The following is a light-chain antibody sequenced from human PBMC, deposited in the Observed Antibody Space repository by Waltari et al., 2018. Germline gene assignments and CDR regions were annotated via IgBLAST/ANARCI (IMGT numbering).Light chain of an antibody. Sequence: EVVFTQSPATLSLSPGETATLSCRASQSVGTYLAWYQQKPGQAPRLLIYDASNRATDIPDRFRGSGSGTDFTLTISSLEAEDFAVYYCQQRSNWTPHTFGQGARLEIK. CDR3: QQRSNWTPHT. V-gene: IGKV3-11*01. J-gene: IGKJ2*01. CDR2: DAS. CDR1: QSVGTY.